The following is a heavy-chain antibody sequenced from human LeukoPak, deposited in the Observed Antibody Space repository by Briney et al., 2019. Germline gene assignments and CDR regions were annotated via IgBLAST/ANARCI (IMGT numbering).Heavy chain of an antibody. CDR1: GGPISSYY. V-gene: IGHV4-4*07. CDR2: IYTSGST. J-gene: IGHJ4*02. CDR3: ARSFSGSSVGFDY. Sequence: SETLSLTCTVSGGPISSYYGSWIRQPAGKGLEWIGRIYTSGSTNYNPSLKSRVTMSVDTSKNQFSLKLSSVTAADTAVYYCARSFSGSSVGFDYWGQGNLVTVSS. D-gene: IGHD3-10*01.